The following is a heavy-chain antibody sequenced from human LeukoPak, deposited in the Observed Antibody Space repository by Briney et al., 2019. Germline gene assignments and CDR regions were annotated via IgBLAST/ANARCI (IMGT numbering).Heavy chain of an antibody. CDR1: GGSISSGSYY. CDR3: ARDRYYYGSGRAQFDP. D-gene: IGHD3-10*01. V-gene: IGHV4-61*02. J-gene: IGHJ5*02. CDR2: IYTSGST. Sequence: PSQTLSLTCTVSGGSISSGSYYWSWIRQPAVKGLEWIGRIYTSGSTNYNPSLKSRVTISVDTSKNQFSLKLSSVTAADTAVYYCARDRYYYGSGRAQFDPWGPGTLVTVSS.